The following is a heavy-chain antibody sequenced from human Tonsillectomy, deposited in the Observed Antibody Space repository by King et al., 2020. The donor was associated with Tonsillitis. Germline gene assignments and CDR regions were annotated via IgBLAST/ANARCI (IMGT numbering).Heavy chain of an antibody. CDR2: IYHSGST. Sequence: VQLQESGPGLVKPSETLSLTCAVSGYSISSGYYWGWIRQPPGKGLEWIGSIYHSGSTYYNPSLKSRVTISVDTSKNQFSLKLSYVTAADTAVYYCARGGSSGWYGYFDYWGQGTLVTVSS. D-gene: IGHD6-19*01. V-gene: IGHV4-38-2*01. J-gene: IGHJ4*02. CDR1: GYSISSGYY. CDR3: ARGGSSGWYGYFDY.